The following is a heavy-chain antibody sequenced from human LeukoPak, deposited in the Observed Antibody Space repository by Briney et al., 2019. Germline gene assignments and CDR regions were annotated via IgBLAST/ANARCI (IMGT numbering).Heavy chain of an antibody. CDR1: GFIFSSYA. V-gene: IGHV3-23*01. CDR2: ISGSGGST. J-gene: IGHJ4*02. Sequence: GGSVRLSCAASGFIFSSYATSWVRQAPGEGLEWVSSISGSGGSTFYGDCVKGRFTTSRDNSKNTVYLQRNSLRAEDTAVYYCAKGRSCINDVCHGEFDDWGQGTLVTVSS. CDR3: AKGRSCINDVCHGEFDD. D-gene: IGHD2-8*01.